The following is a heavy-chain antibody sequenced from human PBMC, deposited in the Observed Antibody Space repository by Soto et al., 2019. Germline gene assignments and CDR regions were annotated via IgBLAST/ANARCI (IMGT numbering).Heavy chain of an antibody. CDR1: GFTFSDYY. J-gene: IGHJ5*02. V-gene: IGHV3-11*06. CDR2: ISSSSSYT. Sequence: GGSLRLSCAASGFTFSDYYMSWIRQAPGKGLEWVPYISSSSSYTNYADSVKGRFTISRDNAKNSLHLQMNSLRAEDTAVYYCARVFSGGRFNWLDPWGQGTLVTVYS. CDR3: ARVFSGGRFNWLDP. D-gene: IGHD2-15*01.